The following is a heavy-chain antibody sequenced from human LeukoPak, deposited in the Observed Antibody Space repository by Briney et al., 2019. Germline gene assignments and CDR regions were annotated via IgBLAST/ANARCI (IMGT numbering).Heavy chain of an antibody. V-gene: IGHV3-15*01. CDR3: TTGLGYCSSTSCYYYYYYMDV. CDR1: GFTFSNAW. CDR2: IKSKTGGGTT. D-gene: IGHD2-2*01. J-gene: IGHJ6*03. Sequence: GGSLRLSCAASGFTFSNAWMSWVRQAPGKGLEWVGRIKSKTGGGTTDYAAPVKGRFTISRDDSKNTLYLQMNSLKTEDTAVYYCTTGLGYCSSTSCYYYYYYMDVWGKGTTVTVSS.